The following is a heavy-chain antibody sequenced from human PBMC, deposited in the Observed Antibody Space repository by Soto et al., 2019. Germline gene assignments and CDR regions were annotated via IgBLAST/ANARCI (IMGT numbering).Heavy chain of an antibody. V-gene: IGHV1-2*04. D-gene: IGHD6-13*01. CDR1: GYTFTGYY. CDR3: ARDSSSWYDFDY. Sequence: ASVKVSCKASGYTFTGYYTHWVRQAPGQGLEWMGWINPNSGGTNYAQKFQGWVTMTRDTSISTAYMDLSRLRSDDTAVYYCARDSSSWYDFDYWGQGTLVTVSS. CDR2: INPNSGGT. J-gene: IGHJ4*02.